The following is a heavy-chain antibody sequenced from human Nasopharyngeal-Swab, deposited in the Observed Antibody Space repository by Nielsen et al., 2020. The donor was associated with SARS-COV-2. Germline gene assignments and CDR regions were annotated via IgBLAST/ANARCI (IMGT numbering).Heavy chain of an antibody. Sequence: GESLKISCAASGFNFRSYAMSWVPQAPGQGLGLVSAISGGGGTTYYADSVKGRFTISRDNSKNTLYLQMNSLRAEDTAVYYCARGPITMVRGVPVGAFDIWGQGTMVTVSS. CDR1: GFNFRSYA. J-gene: IGHJ3*02. CDR2: ISGGGGTT. CDR3: ARGPITMVRGVPVGAFDI. V-gene: IGHV3-23*01. D-gene: IGHD3-10*01.